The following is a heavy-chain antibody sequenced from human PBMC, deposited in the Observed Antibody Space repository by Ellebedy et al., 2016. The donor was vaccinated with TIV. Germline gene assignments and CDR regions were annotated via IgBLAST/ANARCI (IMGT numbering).Heavy chain of an antibody. CDR2: IYSGGST. V-gene: IGHV3-66*01. CDR3: ARDRRIVGATIFDY. J-gene: IGHJ4*02. D-gene: IGHD1-26*01. Sequence: PGGSLRLSCAASGFTVSSNYMSWVRQAPGKGLEWVSVIYSGGSTYYADSVKGRFTISRDNSKNTLYLQMNSLRAEDTAVYYCARDRRIVGATIFDYWGQGTLVTVSS. CDR1: GFTVSSNY.